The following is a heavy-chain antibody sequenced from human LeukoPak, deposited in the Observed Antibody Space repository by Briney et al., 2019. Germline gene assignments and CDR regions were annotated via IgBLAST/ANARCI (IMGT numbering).Heavy chain of an antibody. CDR3: ARVADYYGPPGAFDH. CDR2: IYHSGSA. D-gene: IGHD3-10*01. V-gene: IGHV4-30-2*01. CDR1: GASISEYGYY. J-gene: IGHJ4*02. Sequence: SQTLSLTCAVSGASISEYGYYWSWIRQPSGRGLEWIGYIYHSGSAYYNPSLMSRATISADRSKNQFSLNLSSVTAADTAVYYCARVADYYGPPGAFDHWGQGTLVTVSS.